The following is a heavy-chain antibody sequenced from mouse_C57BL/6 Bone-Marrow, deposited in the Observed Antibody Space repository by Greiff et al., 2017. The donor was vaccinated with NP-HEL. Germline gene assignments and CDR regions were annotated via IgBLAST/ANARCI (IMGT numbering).Heavy chain of an antibody. CDR2: ISSGGSNT. V-gene: IGHV5-6*02. D-gene: IGHD1-1*01. CDR1: GFTFSGYG. J-gene: IGHJ3*01. Sequence: EVKLVESGGDLVKPGGSLKLSCAASGFTFSGYGMPWVRQTPDKRLEWVAYISSGGSNTYYPDNVKGRFTISRDNAKNTLYLQMSSLKSEDTAMYYCAGRYGSSSWFDYWGQGTLLTVSA. CDR3: AGRYGSSSWFDY.